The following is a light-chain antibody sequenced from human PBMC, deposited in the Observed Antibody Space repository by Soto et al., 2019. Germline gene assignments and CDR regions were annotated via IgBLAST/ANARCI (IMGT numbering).Light chain of an antibody. CDR2: GAS. J-gene: IGKJ1*01. V-gene: IGKV3-20*01. CDR1: QSVSSSY. CDR3: QQYGSSRT. Sequence: EIVLTQSPGTLSLSPGERATLSCRASQSVSSSYLAWYQQKPGQAPRLLIYGASSRATGIPDRFSGSVYGTDFTLTISSLEPEDFAVYSCQQYGSSRTFGQGTKVELK.